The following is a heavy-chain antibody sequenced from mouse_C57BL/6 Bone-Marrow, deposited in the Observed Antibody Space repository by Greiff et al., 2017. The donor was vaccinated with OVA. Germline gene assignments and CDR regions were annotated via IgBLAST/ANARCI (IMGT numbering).Heavy chain of an antibody. J-gene: IGHJ4*01. CDR2: IWRGGST. D-gene: IGHD2-3*01. Sequence: QLKESGPGLVQPSQSLSITCTVSGFSLTSYGVHWVRQSPGKGLEWLGVIWRGGSTDYNAAFMSRLSITKDNSKSQVFFKMNSLQADDTAIYYCAILYDGYYEDAMDYWGQGTSVTVSS. V-gene: IGHV2-5*01. CDR3: AILYDGYYEDAMDY. CDR1: GFSLTSYG.